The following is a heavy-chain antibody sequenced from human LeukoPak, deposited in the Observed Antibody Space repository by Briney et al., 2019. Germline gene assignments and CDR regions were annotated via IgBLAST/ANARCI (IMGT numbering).Heavy chain of an antibody. D-gene: IGHD3-9*01. CDR3: ARDGPYYDIDY. V-gene: IGHV3-33*08. Sequence: LSLTCTVSGGSISSGGYYWSWVRQAPGKGLEWVTFIWYDGSNKIYADSVKGRFTISRDSSDNTLYLQMNSLRAEDTAVYFCARDGPYYDIDYWGQGTLVTVS. J-gene: IGHJ4*02. CDR1: GGSISSGGYY. CDR2: IWYDGSNK.